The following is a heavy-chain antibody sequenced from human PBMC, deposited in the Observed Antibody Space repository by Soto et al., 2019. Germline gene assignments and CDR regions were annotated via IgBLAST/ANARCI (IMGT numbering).Heavy chain of an antibody. J-gene: IGHJ4*02. CDR3: ARDRGVLRYFDC. Sequence: QVPLVQSGAEVKKPGASVKVSCKASGYTFTSYAMHWVRQAPGQRLEWMGWINAGNGNTKYSQKFQGRVTITRDTSASTAYMELSSLRSEDTAVYYCARDRGVLRYFDCWGQGTLVTVSS. CDR2: INAGNGNT. D-gene: IGHD3-9*01. V-gene: IGHV1-3*01. CDR1: GYTFTSYA.